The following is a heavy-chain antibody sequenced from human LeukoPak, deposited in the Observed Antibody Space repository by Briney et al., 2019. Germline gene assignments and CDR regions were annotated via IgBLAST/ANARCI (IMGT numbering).Heavy chain of an antibody. CDR1: GFTFSSYA. J-gene: IGHJ4*02. CDR2: ISGGGGST. D-gene: IGHD3-10*01. CDR3: AKVSGWFGELFGFDY. V-gene: IGHV3-23*01. Sequence: GGSLRLSCAASGFTFSSYAMSWVRQAPGKGLEWVSAISGGGGSTYYADSVKGRFTISRDNSKNTLYLQMNSLRAEDTAVYYCAKVSGWFGELFGFDYWGQGTLVTVSS.